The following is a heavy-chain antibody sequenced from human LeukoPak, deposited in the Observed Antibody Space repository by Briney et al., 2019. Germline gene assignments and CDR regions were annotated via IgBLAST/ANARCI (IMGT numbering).Heavy chain of an antibody. J-gene: IGHJ6*02. CDR3: ARGPVREGYYHYYYGMDV. CDR1: GYTFTSYG. V-gene: IGHV1-18*01. Sequence: ASVKVSCKASGYTFTSYGISWVRQAPGQGLEWMGWISAYNGNTNYAQKLQGRVTMTRDTSTSTVYMELSSLRSEDTAVYYCARGPVREGYYHYYYGMDVWGQGTTVTVSS. D-gene: IGHD3-10*01. CDR2: ISAYNGNT.